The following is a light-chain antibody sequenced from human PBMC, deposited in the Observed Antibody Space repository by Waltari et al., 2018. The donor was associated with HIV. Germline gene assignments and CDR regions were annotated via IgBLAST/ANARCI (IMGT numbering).Light chain of an antibody. CDR3: QVWDRKSDFVV. V-gene: IGLV3-21*03. J-gene: IGLJ2*01. CDR2: EDT. CDR1: SIGTNI. Sequence: SYVLPPPRPVAAAPDSTACIPCARSSIGTNIVLWYQQKPGQSPVLVVNEDTDRPSGIPARFSGSNSKNTATLTISRAEAADEADYFCQVWDRKSDFVVFGGGTKVTVL.